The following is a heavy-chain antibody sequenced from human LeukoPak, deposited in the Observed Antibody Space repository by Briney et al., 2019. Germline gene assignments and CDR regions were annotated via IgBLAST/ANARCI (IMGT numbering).Heavy chain of an antibody. CDR3: ARDLGGYTVTTQSGY. CDR1: GFTFSSYS. J-gene: IGHJ4*02. Sequence: GGSLRLSCAASGFTFSSYSMTWVRQAPGKGLEWVSYISSSSSTIYYADSVKGRFTISRDNAKNSLYLQMNSLRAEDTAVYYCARDLGGYTVTTQSGYWGQGTLVTVSS. D-gene: IGHD4-17*01. CDR2: ISSSSSTI. V-gene: IGHV3-48*01.